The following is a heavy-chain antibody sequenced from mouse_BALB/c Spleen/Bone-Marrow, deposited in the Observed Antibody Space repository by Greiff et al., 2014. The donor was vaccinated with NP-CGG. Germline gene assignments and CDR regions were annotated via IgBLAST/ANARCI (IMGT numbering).Heavy chain of an antibody. CDR2: INPYNGGT. CDR1: GYSFTGYT. Sequence: EVKLMESGPELVKPGSSMKISCKASGYSFTGYTMYRVKRSHGKNLEWIGLINPYNGGTSYNQKFKGKATLTVNKSSSTAYMELLSLTSEDSAVYYCARENYGSSYGFAYWGQGTQVTVSA. J-gene: IGHJ3*01. D-gene: IGHD1-1*01. V-gene: IGHV1-26*01. CDR3: ARENYGSSYGFAY.